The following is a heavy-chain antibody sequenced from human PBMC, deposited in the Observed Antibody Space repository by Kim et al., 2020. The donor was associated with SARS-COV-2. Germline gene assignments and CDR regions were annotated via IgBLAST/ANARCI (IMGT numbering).Heavy chain of an antibody. Sequence: GGSLRLSCAASGLTFSDSYMNWVRQAPGKGLEWLSFISTRGESIFYADSVEGRFTISRDNAKNSLYLQMNYLRDEDTAVYYCARSGNRYNAFGIGG. CDR2: ISTRGESI. J-gene: IGHJ3*02. V-gene: IGHV3-11*01. CDR1: GLTFSDSY. D-gene: IGHD1-1*01. CDR3: ARSGNRYNAFGI.